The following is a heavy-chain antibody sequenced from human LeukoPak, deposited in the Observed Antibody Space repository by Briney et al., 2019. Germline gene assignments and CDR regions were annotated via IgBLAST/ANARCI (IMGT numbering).Heavy chain of an antibody. J-gene: IGHJ4*02. Sequence: SETLSLTCTVSGASVSSSNYYWSWIRQPPGRGLEWIAYIYYSGSANYNPSLKSRVTISVDTSKNQFSLKLSSVTAADTAVYYCARDYCTTTRCYPNYFDYWGQGTLVTVSS. CDR1: GASVSSSNYY. D-gene: IGHD2-2*01. CDR2: IYYSGSA. CDR3: ARDYCTTTRCYPNYFDY. V-gene: IGHV4-61*01.